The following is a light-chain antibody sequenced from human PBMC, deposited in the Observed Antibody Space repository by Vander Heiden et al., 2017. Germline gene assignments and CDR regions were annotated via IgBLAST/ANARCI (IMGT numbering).Light chain of an antibody. Sequence: SYALTLPPSVSVSPAQTASITCSGDKLGDKYACWYRQKPGQSPVLVIYQDSKRPSGIPERFSGSNSGNTATLTISGTQAMDEADYYCQAWDSSTAWVFGGGTKLTVL. CDR3: QAWDSSTAWV. J-gene: IGLJ2*01. CDR1: KLGDKY. V-gene: IGLV3-1*01. CDR2: QDS.